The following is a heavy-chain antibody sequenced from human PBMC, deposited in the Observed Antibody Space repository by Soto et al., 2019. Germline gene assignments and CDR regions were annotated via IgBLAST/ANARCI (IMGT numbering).Heavy chain of an antibody. J-gene: IGHJ6*02. CDR3: ARGVRGHYGKDV. CDR2: INGDGTTT. CDR1: GFTFNNYW. Sequence: EVQLVESGGGLVQPGGSLRLSCAASGFTFNNYWIHWVRQAPGKGLMWVSRINGDGTTTNYADSVKGRFAISRDNAKNTVYLQMHSLRAEDTALYYCARGVRGHYGKDVWGQGTTVTVSS. V-gene: IGHV3-74*01. D-gene: IGHD3-10*01.